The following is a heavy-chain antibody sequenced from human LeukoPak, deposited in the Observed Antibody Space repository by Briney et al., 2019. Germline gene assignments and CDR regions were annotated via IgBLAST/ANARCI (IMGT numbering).Heavy chain of an antibody. CDR2: INPNSGGT. CDR1: GYTFTGYY. CDR3: ARDNTVTSNNFDY. J-gene: IGHJ4*02. V-gene: IGHV1-2*02. Sequence: ASVTVSCKASGYTFTGYYMHWVRQAPGQGLEWMGWINPNSGGTNYAQKFQGRVTMTRDTSISTAYIELSRLRSDDTAVYYCARDNTVTSNNFDYWGQGTLVTVSS. D-gene: IGHD4-11*01.